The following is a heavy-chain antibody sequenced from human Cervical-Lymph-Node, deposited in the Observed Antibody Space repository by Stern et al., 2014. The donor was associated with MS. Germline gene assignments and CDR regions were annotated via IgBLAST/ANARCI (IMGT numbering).Heavy chain of an antibody. CDR2: TRNKANSYTT. CDR3: SLGGLLYLDY. J-gene: IGHJ4*02. Sequence: EVQLVESGGGLVQPGGSLRLSCAASGFTFSDHYMDWVRQAPGKGLEWVGRTRNKANSYTTEYAAPVKGRFTISRDESKNSRYLQMNSLKTEDTAVYYCSLGGLLYLDYWGQGTLVTVSS. D-gene: IGHD2-21*02. CDR1: GFTFSDHY. V-gene: IGHV3-72*01.